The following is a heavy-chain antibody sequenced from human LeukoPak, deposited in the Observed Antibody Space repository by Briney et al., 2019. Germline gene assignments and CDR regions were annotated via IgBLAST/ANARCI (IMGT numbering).Heavy chain of an antibody. CDR3: ARSLYDSSGRHFDY. CDR1: GGAFSSYA. CDR2: IIPIFGTA. V-gene: IGHV1-69*13. D-gene: IGHD3-22*01. J-gene: IGHJ4*02. Sequence: SVKVSCKASGGAFSSYAISWVRQAPGQGLEWMGGIIPIFGTANYAQKFQGRVTITADESTSTAYMELSSLRSEDTAVYYCARSLYDSSGRHFDYWGQGTLVTVSS.